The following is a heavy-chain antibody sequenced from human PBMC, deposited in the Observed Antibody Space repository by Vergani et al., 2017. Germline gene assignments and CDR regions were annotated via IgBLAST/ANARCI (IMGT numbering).Heavy chain of an antibody. V-gene: IGHV1-69*06. CDR1: GGTFSSYA. CDR3: ARDADCSGGSCYSTPNWYFDL. Sequence: QVQLVQSGAEVKKPGSSVKVSCKASGGTFSSYAISWVRQAPGQGLEWMGGIIPIFGTANYAQKFQGRVTITADKSTSTAYMELSSLRSEDTAVYYCARDADCSGGSCYSTPNWYFDLWGRGTLVTVSS. J-gene: IGHJ2*01. CDR2: IIPIFGTA. D-gene: IGHD2-15*01.